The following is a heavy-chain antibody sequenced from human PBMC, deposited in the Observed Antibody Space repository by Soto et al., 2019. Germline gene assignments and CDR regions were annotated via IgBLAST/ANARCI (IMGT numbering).Heavy chain of an antibody. Sequence: PXGSLRLSCTASGXTFSSYPMSWVRQAPGKGLEWVSSISGSGGSTYYADSVKGRFTISRDNSKNTLYLQMNSLRAEDTAVYYCAKGGGGPIPYGMDVWGQGTTGTVSS. D-gene: IGHD2-15*01. V-gene: IGHV3-23*01. CDR3: AKGGGGPIPYGMDV. J-gene: IGHJ6*02. CDR2: ISGSGGST. CDR1: GXTFSSYP.